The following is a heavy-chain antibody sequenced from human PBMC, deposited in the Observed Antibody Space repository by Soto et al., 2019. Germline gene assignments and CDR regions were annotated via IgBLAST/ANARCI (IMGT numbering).Heavy chain of an antibody. CDR1: GFTFSSYA. V-gene: IGHV3-23*01. J-gene: IGHJ4*02. CDR2: ISGSGGST. D-gene: IGHD4-17*01. CDR3: AKPHVNAYGDYVQGGGVDY. Sequence: EVQLLESGGGLVQPGGSLRLSCAASGFTFSSYAMSWVRQAPGKGLEWVSAISGSGGSTYYADSVKGRFTISRDNSKNTLYLQMNRLRAEDTAVYYCAKPHVNAYGDYVQGGGVDYWGQGTLVTVSS.